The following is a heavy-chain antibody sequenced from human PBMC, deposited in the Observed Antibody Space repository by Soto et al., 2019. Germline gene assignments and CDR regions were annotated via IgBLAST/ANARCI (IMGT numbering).Heavy chain of an antibody. CDR2: IIPIFGTA. CDR1: GGTFSSYA. CDR3: ARDNHYDIVTGSRGGFEY. D-gene: IGHD3-9*01. J-gene: IGHJ4*02. V-gene: IGHV1-69*01. Sequence: QVQLVQSGAEVKKPGSSVKVSCKASGGTFSSYAISWVRQAPGQGLEWMGGIIPIFGTANYAQKFQVRVTITADESTSTAYMELSSLRSEDTAVYYCARDNHYDIVTGSRGGFEYWGQGTLVTVSS.